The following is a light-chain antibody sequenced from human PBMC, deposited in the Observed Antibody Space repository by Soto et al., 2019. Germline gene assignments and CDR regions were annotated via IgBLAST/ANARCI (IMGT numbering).Light chain of an antibody. CDR1: QSISNW. J-gene: IGKJ5*01. Sequence: DIQMTQSPSTLSASVGDRVTITCRASQSISNWLAWYQQKPGKAPKILIYKTSSLESGVPSRFRGSGSGTDFTFTISRLQPEDIATYYCQQYENLPTFGQGTRLEIK. CDR2: KTS. CDR3: QQYENLPT. V-gene: IGKV1-5*03.